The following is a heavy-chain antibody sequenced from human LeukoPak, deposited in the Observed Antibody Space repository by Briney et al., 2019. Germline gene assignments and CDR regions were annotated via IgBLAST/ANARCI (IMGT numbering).Heavy chain of an antibody. J-gene: IGHJ6*02. V-gene: IGHV3-48*03. CDR2: ISSSGSTI. CDR1: GFTFSSYE. Sequence: PGGSLRLSCAASGFTFSSYEMNWVRQAPGKGLEWVSYISSSGSTIYYADPVKGRFTISRDNAKNSLYLQMNSLRAEDTAVYYCARSLGDYGMDVWGQGTTVTVSS. D-gene: IGHD7-27*01. CDR3: ARSLGDYGMDV.